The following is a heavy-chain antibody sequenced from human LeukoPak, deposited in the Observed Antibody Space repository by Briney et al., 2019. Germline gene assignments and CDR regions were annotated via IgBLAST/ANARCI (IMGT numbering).Heavy chain of an antibody. CDR2: INPNSGGT. CDR1: GYTFTGYY. V-gene: IGHV1-2*02. J-gene: IGHJ3*02. CDR3: ARDGDSSGWYSAFDI. Sequence: ASVKVSCKASGYTFTGYYMHWVRQAPGQGLEWMGWINPNSGGTNYAQKFQGRVTMTRDTSISTAYMELSRLRSDDTAVYYCARDGDSSGWYSAFDIWGQGTMVTVSS. D-gene: IGHD6-19*01.